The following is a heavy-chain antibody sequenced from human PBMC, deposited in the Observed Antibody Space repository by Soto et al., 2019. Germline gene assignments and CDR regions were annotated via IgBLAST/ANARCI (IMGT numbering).Heavy chain of an antibody. CDR1: GGSISSGGYY. Sequence: QVQLQESGPGLVKPSQTLSLTCTVSGGSISSGGYYWSWIRQHPGKGLEWIGYIYYSGSTYYNPSLKSRVTISVDTSKHQFSLKLSSVTAADTAVYYCARTGVTLAAAGNFDYWGQGTLVTVSS. J-gene: IGHJ4*02. CDR2: IYYSGST. D-gene: IGHD6-13*01. V-gene: IGHV4-31*03. CDR3: ARTGVTLAAAGNFDY.